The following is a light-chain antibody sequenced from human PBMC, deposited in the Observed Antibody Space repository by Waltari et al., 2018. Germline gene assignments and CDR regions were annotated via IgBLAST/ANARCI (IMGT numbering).Light chain of an antibody. CDR2: DVN. CDR3: CSFAGSAIAV. Sequence: QSALTQTATVSGSPGQSITISCTGTSSDVGTYNLVSWYQQPSGKAPTLIISDVNKRPPGVSHRFSGSQSGHTASLPIAVLQAADEADYYCCSFAGSAIAVFGGRTKVTVL. J-gene: IGLJ3*02. V-gene: IGLV2-23*02. CDR1: SSDVGTYNL.